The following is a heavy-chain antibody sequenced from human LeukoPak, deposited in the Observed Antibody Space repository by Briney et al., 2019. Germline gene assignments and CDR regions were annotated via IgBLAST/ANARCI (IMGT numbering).Heavy chain of an antibody. V-gene: IGHV3-48*03. CDR1: GFTFSTYE. CDR2: ISPNGRSI. Sequence: PGGSLRLSCAASGFTFSTYEMNWVRQAPGKGLEWVSYISPNGRSINYADSVEGRFTISRDNAKNSLYLQMNSLRAEDTAIYYCMREGDNSTPDYWGQGALVTVSS. D-gene: IGHD2/OR15-2a*01. J-gene: IGHJ4*02. CDR3: MREGDNSTPDY.